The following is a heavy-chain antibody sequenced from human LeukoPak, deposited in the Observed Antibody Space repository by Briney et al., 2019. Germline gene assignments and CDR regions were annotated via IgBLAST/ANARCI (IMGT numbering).Heavy chain of an antibody. CDR3: AKDDYGDLGY. V-gene: IGHV3-21*04. Sequence: PGGSLRLSCAASGFTFCTDSMNCGRQAPRKGLEWGSSISSSSSYIYYADSVKGRFTISRDNAKNSLYLQTNSLRDEDTAVYYCAKDDYGDLGYWGQGTLVTVSS. CDR1: GFTFCTDS. CDR2: ISSSSSYI. J-gene: IGHJ4*02. D-gene: IGHD4-17*01.